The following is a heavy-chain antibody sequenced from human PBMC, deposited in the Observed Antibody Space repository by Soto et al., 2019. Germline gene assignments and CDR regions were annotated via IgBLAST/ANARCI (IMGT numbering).Heavy chain of an antibody. Sequence: VASLTVWGKVAGYSLTIYWIGGGRQMPGKGLEWMGIIYPVYSDTRYSPSFQGQVTISADKSISTAYLQWSSRKASDTAMYYCARHGYRRSHWYFDLWGRGTLVTVSS. D-gene: IGHD6-6*01. CDR3: ARHGYRRSHWYFDL. V-gene: IGHV5-51*01. J-gene: IGHJ2*01. CDR1: GYSLTIYW. CDR2: IYPVYSDT.